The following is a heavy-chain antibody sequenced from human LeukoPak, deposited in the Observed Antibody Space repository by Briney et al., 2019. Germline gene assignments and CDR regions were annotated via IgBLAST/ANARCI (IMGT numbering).Heavy chain of an antibody. CDR1: GFTFSSYS. V-gene: IGHV3-21*01. J-gene: IGHJ4*02. CDR2: ISSSSSYI. D-gene: IGHD4-17*01. Sequence: GGSLRLSCAASGFTFSSYSMNWVRQAPGKGLEWVSSISSSSSYIYYADSVKGRFTISRDNAKNSLYLQMNSLRAEDTAVYYCARAGPSSTVTIIWGQGTLVTVSS. CDR3: ARAGPSSTVTII.